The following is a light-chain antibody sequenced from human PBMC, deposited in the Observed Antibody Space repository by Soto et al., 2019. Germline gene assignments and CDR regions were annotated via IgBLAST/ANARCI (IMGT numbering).Light chain of an antibody. J-gene: IGKJ1*01. CDR3: QQSYSSPPT. CDR2: AAS. Sequence: EIQMTRSPSSLSASVEDRVIITCRASQSISNHLNWYQQKRGKAPKILSFAASSLQSGVPSRVSGSRSGPDFTLTISSLQPEDFETYYCQQSYSSPPTFGQGTKVEI. CDR1: QSISNH. V-gene: IGKV1-39*01.